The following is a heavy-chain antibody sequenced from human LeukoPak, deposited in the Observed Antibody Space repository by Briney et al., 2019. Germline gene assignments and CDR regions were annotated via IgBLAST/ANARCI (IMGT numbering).Heavy chain of an antibody. D-gene: IGHD5-12*01. CDR2: INWNGVST. CDR1: GFTFDDYG. Sequence: PGGSLRLSCAASGFTFDDYGMSWVRQAPGKGLEWVSGINWNGVSTGYADSVKGRFTISRDNAKNSLYLQMNSLRAEDTALYYCARPGAGKVDFDYWGQGTLVTVSS. V-gene: IGHV3-20*04. CDR3: ARPGAGKVDFDY. J-gene: IGHJ4*02.